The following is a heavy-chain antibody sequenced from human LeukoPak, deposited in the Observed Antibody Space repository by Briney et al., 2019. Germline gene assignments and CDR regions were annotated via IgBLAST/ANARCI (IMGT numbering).Heavy chain of an antibody. Sequence: GGSLRLSCAVSGLTFSNYWMHWVRQAPGKGLVWVSRISNDGTSTSYADSVKGRFTISRDNSKNTLYLQMNSLRAEDTAEYYCARGSRDGQDFDYWGQGTLVTVSS. CDR3: ARGSRDGQDFDY. CDR2: ISNDGTST. J-gene: IGHJ4*02. D-gene: IGHD5-24*01. CDR1: GLTFSNYW. V-gene: IGHV3-74*01.